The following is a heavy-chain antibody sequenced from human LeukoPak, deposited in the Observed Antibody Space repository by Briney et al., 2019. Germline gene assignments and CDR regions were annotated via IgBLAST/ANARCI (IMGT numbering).Heavy chain of an antibody. D-gene: IGHD2-21*02. V-gene: IGHV3-21*04. Sequence: WGSLTLSCPASGFTFSSYSMNWVRQAPGKGLEWVSSISSSSSYKYYADSVQGRFTISRDNAKNSLYLQMNSLTAEDTAVYYCSRDCCCGNCYEGDDYWGQGTLVTVSS. CDR1: GFTFSSYS. CDR2: ISSSSSYK. J-gene: IGHJ4*02. CDR3: SRDCCCGNCYEGDDY.